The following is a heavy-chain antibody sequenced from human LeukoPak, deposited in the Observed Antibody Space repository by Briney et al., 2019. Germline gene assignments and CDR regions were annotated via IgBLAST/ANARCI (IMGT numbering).Heavy chain of an antibody. CDR3: ARGVEPLAANTLAY. J-gene: IGHJ4*02. V-gene: IGHV3-53*01. D-gene: IGHD1-14*01. Sequence: GGSLRLSCAASGFTVITNDMTWVRQAPGRGLEWVSVLYSDGNTKYADSVQGRFTISRDNSKNTLYLEMNSLSPDDTAVYHCARGVEPLAANTLAYWGQGTLVTVSS. CDR2: LYSDGNT. CDR1: GFTVITND.